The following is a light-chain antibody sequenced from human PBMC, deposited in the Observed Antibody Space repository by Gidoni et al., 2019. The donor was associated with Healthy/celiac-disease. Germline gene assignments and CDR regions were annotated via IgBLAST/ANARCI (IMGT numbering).Light chain of an antibody. CDR2: SNN. CDR1: SSHIGSNT. V-gene: IGLV1-44*01. J-gene: IGLJ3*02. Sequence: QSVLTQPPSASGTHGQRVTISCSGSSSHIGSNTVNWYQQLPGTAPKLLIYSNNQRPSGVPDRFSGSKSGTSASLAISGLQSEDEADYYCAAWDDSLNGRVFGGGTKLTVL. CDR3: AAWDDSLNGRV.